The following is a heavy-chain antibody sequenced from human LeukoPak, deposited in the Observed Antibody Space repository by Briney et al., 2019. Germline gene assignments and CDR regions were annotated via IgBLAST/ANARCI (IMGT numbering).Heavy chain of an antibody. V-gene: IGHV1-46*01. Sequence: ASVKVSCKASGYTFTSYYMHWVRQAPGQGLEWMGIINPSGGSTNYAQKFQGRVTMIRDMSTSTVYMELSSLRSEDTAVYYCARDLLTMIVVVRAKGGASVAFDIWGQGTMVTVSS. CDR1: GYTFTSYY. CDR3: ARDLLTMIVVVRAKGGASVAFDI. CDR2: INPSGGST. D-gene: IGHD3-22*01. J-gene: IGHJ3*02.